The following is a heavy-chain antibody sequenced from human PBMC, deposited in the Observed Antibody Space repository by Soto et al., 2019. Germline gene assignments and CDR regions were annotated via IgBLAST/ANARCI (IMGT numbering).Heavy chain of an antibody. J-gene: IGHJ4*02. D-gene: IGHD2-15*01. CDR1: DGSISSGGYY. CDR3: ARAGVGYCSGGSCYYFDY. V-gene: IGHV4-31*03. CDR2: IYYSGST. Sequence: SVTCTVSDGSISSGGYYWSWIHQHPGKGLEWIGYIYYSGSTYYNPSLKSRVTISVDTPKNQFSLKLSSVTAADTAVYYCARAGVGYCSGGSCYYFDYWGQGTLVTVSS.